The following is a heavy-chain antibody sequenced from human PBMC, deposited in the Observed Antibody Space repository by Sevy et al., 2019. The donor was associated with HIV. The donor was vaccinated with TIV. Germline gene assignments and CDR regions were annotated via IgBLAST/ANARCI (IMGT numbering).Heavy chain of an antibody. D-gene: IGHD4-17*01. CDR3: TSIGWHGGFDF. CDR1: GFTFSNTW. Sequence: GGSLRLSCAASGFTFSNTWMSWVRQAPGKGLELVGRIKSKNDGGTTDYAAPVIGRFTISGDDSKGTLYLRMNSRKIGDTAVYYCTSIGWHGGFDFWGQGTMVTVSS. J-gene: IGHJ3*01. CDR2: IKSKNDGGTT. V-gene: IGHV3-15*01.